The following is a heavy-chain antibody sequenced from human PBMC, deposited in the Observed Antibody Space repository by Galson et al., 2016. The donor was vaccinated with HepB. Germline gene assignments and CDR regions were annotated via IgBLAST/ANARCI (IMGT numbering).Heavy chain of an antibody. CDR3: AIAGMLGRGMDV. D-gene: IGHD3-10*01. CDR1: GDSVYNNGAA. J-gene: IGHJ6*01. CDR2: TFYRSTWEN. Sequence: CAISGDSVYNNGAAWVWIRQSPSRGLEWLGRTFYRSTWENHYAGSVINRITISPDTSRNQFPLHLHPLAPEATAVDYCAIAGMLGRGMDVWGQGPTVTFSS. V-gene: IGHV6-1*01.